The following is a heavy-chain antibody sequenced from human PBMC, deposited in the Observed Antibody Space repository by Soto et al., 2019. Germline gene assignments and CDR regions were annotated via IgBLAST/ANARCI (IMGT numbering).Heavy chain of an antibody. Sequence: QVQLVESGGGVVQPGRSLRLSCAASGFSFNSYVLHWVRQAPGKGLEWLALISYDGINKYYADSVRGRFTISRDNSKNTLYLQMNTLTDEDTAVYYCARTYDSSGYYLAEYFQHWGQGTLVTVSS. D-gene: IGHD3-22*01. V-gene: IGHV3-30-3*01. J-gene: IGHJ1*01. CDR1: GFSFNSYV. CDR3: ARTYDSSGYYLAEYFQH. CDR2: ISYDGINK.